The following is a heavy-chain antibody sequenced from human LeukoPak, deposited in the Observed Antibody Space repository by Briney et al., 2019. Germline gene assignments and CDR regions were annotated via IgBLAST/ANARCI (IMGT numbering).Heavy chain of an antibody. CDR2: IYYSGST. V-gene: IGHV4-30-4*01. CDR3: ARHYYAVNY. J-gene: IGHJ4*02. Sequence: SETLSLTCTVSGDSICSGDFYWSWIRQPPGKGLEWIGYIYYSGSTSYNPSLKSRIAISVDTSKNQFSLKLSSVTAADTAVYYCARHYYAVNYWGQGTLVTVSS. CDR1: GDSICSGDFY. D-gene: IGHD3-3*01.